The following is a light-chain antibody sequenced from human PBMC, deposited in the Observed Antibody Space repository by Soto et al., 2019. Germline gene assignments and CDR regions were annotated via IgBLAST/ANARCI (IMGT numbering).Light chain of an antibody. J-gene: IGKJ2*01. Sequence: DIQMTQSPSSLSASVGDRVTITCRASQSISSYLNWYQQKPGKAPKLLIYAASSLQSGVPSRFSGSGSGTYFTLTISSLQPEVFATYYCQQSYSTPYILGRGTKLEIK. V-gene: IGKV1-39*01. CDR3: QQSYSTPYI. CDR2: AAS. CDR1: QSISSY.